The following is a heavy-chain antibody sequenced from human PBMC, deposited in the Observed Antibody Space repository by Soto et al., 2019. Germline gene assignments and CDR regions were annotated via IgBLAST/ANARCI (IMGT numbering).Heavy chain of an antibody. V-gene: IGHV4-38-2*01. Sequence: SETLSLTCEVSGYSINNVYYWGWIRQPPGKGLEWIGIIYYSGSTFYNPSLKSRVTISVDTSKNQFSLNLNSVTAADTALYYCARSREQWLVDAFDIWGQGTMVTVSS. D-gene: IGHD6-19*01. CDR1: GYSINNVYY. J-gene: IGHJ3*02. CDR2: IYYSGST. CDR3: ARSREQWLVDAFDI.